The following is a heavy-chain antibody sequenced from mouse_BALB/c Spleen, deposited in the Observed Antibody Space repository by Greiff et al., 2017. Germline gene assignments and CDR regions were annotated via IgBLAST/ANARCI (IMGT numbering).Heavy chain of an antibody. CDR1: GFTFTDYY. J-gene: IGHJ3*01. CDR2: IRNKANGYTT. CDR3: ARDMSGTSYGIPFAY. D-gene: IGHD2-10*01. Sequence: EVKLVESGGGLVQPGGSLRLSCATSGFTFTDYYMSWVRQPPGKALEWLGFIRNKANGYTTEYSASVKGRFTISRDNSQSILYLQMNTLRAEDSATYYCARDMSGTSYGIPFAYWGQGTLVTVSA. V-gene: IGHV7-3*02.